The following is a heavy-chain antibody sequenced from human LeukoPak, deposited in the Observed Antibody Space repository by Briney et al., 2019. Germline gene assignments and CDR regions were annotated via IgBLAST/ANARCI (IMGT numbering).Heavy chain of an antibody. CDR2: IYSGGST. Sequence: GGSLRLSCAASGFTVSSNYMSWVRQAPGKGLEWVSLIYSGGSTYYADSVKGRFTISRDNSKNTLYLQMNSLRAEDTAVYYCARDGYSSGWYSLDYYYYYMDVWGKGTTVTVSS. V-gene: IGHV3-66*02. J-gene: IGHJ6*03. D-gene: IGHD6-19*01. CDR1: GFTVSSNY. CDR3: ARDGYSSGWYSLDYYYYYMDV.